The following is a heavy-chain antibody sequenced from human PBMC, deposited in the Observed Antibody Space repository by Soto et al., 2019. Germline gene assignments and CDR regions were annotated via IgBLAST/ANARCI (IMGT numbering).Heavy chain of an antibody. V-gene: IGHV3-48*01. CDR1: GFTFSSYS. CDR3: ARVGATVTPGDKYYYYYMDV. D-gene: IGHD4-4*01. Sequence: GSLRLSCAASGFTFSSYSMNWVRQAPGKGLEWVSYISSSSSTIYYADSVKGRFTISRDNAKNSLYLQMNSLRAEDTAVYYCARVGATVTPGDKYYYYYMDVWGKGTTVTVSS. J-gene: IGHJ6*03. CDR2: ISSSSSTI.